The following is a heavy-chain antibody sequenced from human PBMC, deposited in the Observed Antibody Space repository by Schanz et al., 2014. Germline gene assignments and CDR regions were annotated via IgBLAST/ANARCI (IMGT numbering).Heavy chain of an antibody. CDR1: GFTLNNAW. V-gene: IGHV3-23*04. CDR2: ISGSGGST. Sequence: EVQLVESGGGLVQPGGSLRLSCATSGFTLNNAWMNWVRQAPGKGLEWVSAISGSGGSTYYADSVKGRFTISRDNSKNTVYLQMNSLRAEDTAVYYCAKSDAFDIWGQGTLVTVSS. CDR3: AKSDAFDI. J-gene: IGHJ3*02.